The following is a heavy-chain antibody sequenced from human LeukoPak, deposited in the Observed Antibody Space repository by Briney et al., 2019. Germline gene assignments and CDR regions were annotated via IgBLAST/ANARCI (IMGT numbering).Heavy chain of an antibody. D-gene: IGHD4-17*01. Sequence: SETLSLTCTVSGGSISSYYWSWIRQSPGKGLEWIGIIHYSGNTNYNPSLKSRVTISVDTSKNRFSLKLSSVTAADTAVYYCARAPNRDYGSDYWGQGTLVTVSS. CDR3: ARAPNRDYGSDY. CDR1: GGSISSYY. CDR2: IHYSGNT. V-gene: IGHV4-59*01. J-gene: IGHJ4*02.